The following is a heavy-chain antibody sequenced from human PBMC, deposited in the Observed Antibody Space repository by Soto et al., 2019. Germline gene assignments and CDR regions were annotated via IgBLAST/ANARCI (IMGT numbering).Heavy chain of an antibody. Sequence: SQTLSLTCVISGDSVSSNSAAWNWIRQSPSRGLEWLGRTYYRSKWYNDYAVSVKSRITINPDTSKNQFSLQLNSVTPEDTAVYYCARGPTNLELLSFDLWGRGTLVTVSS. CDR3: ARGPTNLELLSFDL. V-gene: IGHV6-1*01. CDR2: TYYRSKWYN. D-gene: IGHD1-7*01. J-gene: IGHJ2*01. CDR1: GDSVSSNSAA.